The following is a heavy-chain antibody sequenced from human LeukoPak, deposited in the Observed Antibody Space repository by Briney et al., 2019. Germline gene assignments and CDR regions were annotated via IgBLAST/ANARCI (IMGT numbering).Heavy chain of an antibody. V-gene: IGHV1-2*02. J-gene: IGHJ6*03. Sequence: ASVKVSCKASGYTFTGYYMHWVRQAPGQGLEWMGWINPNSGGTNYAQKFQGRVTMTRDTSISTAYMELSRLRSDDTAVYYCARGGRGSYFYYYYYMDVWGKGTTVTVSS. D-gene: IGHD1-26*01. CDR1: GYTFTGYY. CDR2: INPNSGGT. CDR3: ARGGRGSYFYYYYYMDV.